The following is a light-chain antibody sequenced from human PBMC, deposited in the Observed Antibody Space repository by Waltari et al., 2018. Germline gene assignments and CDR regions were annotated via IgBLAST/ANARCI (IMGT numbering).Light chain of an antibody. Sequence: SYELTQPPSVSMSPGQTARITCSGELLPQKFASWFQQKSGQAPGLVIYEDSKRPSGIPEKFSGSSSGTVATLTISGAQLEDEADYYCYSTDNSGHGVFGGGTKVTVL. V-gene: IGLV3-10*01. CDR2: EDS. J-gene: IGLJ3*02. CDR1: LLPQKF. CDR3: YSTDNSGHGV.